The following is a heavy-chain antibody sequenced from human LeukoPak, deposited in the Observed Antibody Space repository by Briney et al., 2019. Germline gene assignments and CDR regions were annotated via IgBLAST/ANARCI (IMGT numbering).Heavy chain of an antibody. V-gene: IGHV1-69*13. Sequence: SVKVSCEASGGTFSSYAISWVRQAPGQGLEWMGGIIPIFGTANYAQKFQGRVTITADESTSTAYMELSSLRSEDTAVYYCARVGTAYCGGDCFTYGMDVWGQGTTVTVSS. D-gene: IGHD2-21*02. CDR2: IIPIFGTA. J-gene: IGHJ6*02. CDR1: GGTFSSYA. CDR3: ARVGTAYCGGDCFTYGMDV.